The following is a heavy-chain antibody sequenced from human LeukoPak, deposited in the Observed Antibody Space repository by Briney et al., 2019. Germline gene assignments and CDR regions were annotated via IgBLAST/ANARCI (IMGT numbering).Heavy chain of an antibody. J-gene: IGHJ5*02. Sequence: ASVKVSCKASGYTFTSYYMHWVRQAPGQGLEWMGWINPNSGGTNYAQKFQGRVTMTRDTSISTAYMELSRLRSDDTAVYYCARAPPQLYYYDSSGLNWFDPWGQGTLVTVSS. CDR2: INPNSGGT. CDR3: ARAPPQLYYYDSSGLNWFDP. CDR1: GYTFTSYY. D-gene: IGHD3-22*01. V-gene: IGHV1-2*02.